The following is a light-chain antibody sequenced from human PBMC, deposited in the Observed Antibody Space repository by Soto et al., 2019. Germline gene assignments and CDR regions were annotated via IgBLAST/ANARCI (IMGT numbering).Light chain of an antibody. CDR1: SSDVGGYNY. V-gene: IGLV2-14*03. Sequence: SVLSQAGSVCGSPGQSIAISCTGTSSDVGGYNYVSWYQQHPGKAPKLMIYDVSNRPSGVSNRFSGSKSGNTASLTISGLQAEDEADYYCCSYTTSSTYVFGTGTKVTVL. J-gene: IGLJ1*01. CDR2: DVS. CDR3: CSYTTSSTYV.